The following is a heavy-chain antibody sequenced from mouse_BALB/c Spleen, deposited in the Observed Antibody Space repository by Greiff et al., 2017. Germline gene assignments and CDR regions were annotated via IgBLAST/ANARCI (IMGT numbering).Heavy chain of an antibody. CDR2: IVDGGSYT. Sequence: EVHLVESGGGLVKPGGSLKLSCAASGFTFSDYYMYWVRQTPEKGLEWVATIVDGGSYTYFPDSVKGRFTISRDNAKNNLYLQMSSLKSEDTAMYYCARDPDYRGAMDYWGQGTSVTVSA. J-gene: IGHJ4*01. D-gene: IGHD2-14*01. V-gene: IGHV5-4*02. CDR3: ARDPDYRGAMDY. CDR1: GFTFSDYY.